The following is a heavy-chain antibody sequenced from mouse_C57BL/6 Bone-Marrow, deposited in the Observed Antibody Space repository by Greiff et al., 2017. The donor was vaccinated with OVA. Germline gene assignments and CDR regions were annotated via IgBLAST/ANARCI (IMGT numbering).Heavy chain of an antibody. CDR1: GYTFTSYG. J-gene: IGHJ2*01. Sequence: QVQLQQSGAELARPGASVKPSCKASGYTFTSYGISWVKQRTGQGLEWIGEIYPRSGNTYYNEKFKGKATLTADKSSSTAYMELRSLTSEDSAVYFCASEDYWGQGTTLTVSS. CDR2: IYPRSGNT. CDR3: ASEDY. V-gene: IGHV1-81*01.